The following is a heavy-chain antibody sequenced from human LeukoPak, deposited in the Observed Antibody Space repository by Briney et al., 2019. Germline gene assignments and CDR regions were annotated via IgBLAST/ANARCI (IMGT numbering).Heavy chain of an antibody. CDR3: VRRLGRYFDWLPQPGEIFDY. CDR2: ISSSSSYI. V-gene: IGHV3-21*01. Sequence: GGSLRLSCAASGFTFSSYSMNWVRQAPGKGLEWVSSISSSSSYIYYADSVKGRFTISRDNAKNSVYLQMNSLRAEDTAVYYCVRRLGRYFDWLPQPGEIFDYWGQGTLVTVSS. CDR1: GFTFSSYS. J-gene: IGHJ4*02. D-gene: IGHD3-9*01.